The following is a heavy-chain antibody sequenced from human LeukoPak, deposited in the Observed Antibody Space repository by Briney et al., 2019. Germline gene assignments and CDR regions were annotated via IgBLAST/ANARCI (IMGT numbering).Heavy chain of an antibody. CDR2: FDPELGET. V-gene: IGHV1-24*01. CDR3: ATIPMVRGIIVDY. J-gene: IGHJ4*02. CDR1: GHTLTELS. D-gene: IGHD3-10*01. Sequence: RASVKASCKVSGHTLTELSMHWVRQAPGKGLEWMGGFDPELGETVYAQKFHGRVSMTEDTSTDTAYMELSSLKSEDTAMYYCATIPMVRGIIVDYWGQGTLITVSS.